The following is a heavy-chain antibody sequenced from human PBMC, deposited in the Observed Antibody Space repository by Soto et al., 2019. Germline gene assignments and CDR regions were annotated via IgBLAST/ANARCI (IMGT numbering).Heavy chain of an antibody. CDR1: GFTFSSYG. CDR3: AKVRGVIYYYYGMDV. V-gene: IGHV3-30*18. CDR2: ISYDGSNK. D-gene: IGHD3-10*01. Sequence: QVQLVESGGGVVQPGRSLRLSCAASGFTFSSYGMHWVRQAPGKGLEWVAVISYDGSNKYYADSVKGRFTISRDNSKNTLYLQMNSLRAEDTAVYYCAKVRGVIYYYYGMDVWGQGTTVTVSS. J-gene: IGHJ6*02.